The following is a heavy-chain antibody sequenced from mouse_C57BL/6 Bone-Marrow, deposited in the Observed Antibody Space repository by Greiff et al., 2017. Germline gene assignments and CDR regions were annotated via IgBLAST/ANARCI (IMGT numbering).Heavy chain of an antibody. D-gene: IGHD1-1*01. V-gene: IGHV14-4*01. J-gene: IGHJ2*01. CDR2: IDPENGDT. CDR3: TTVVHY. CDR1: GFNIKDDY. Sequence: VQLKESGAELVRPGASVKLSCTASGFNIKDDYMHWVKQRPEQGLEWIGWIDPENGDTEYASKFQGKATITADISSNTAYLQLSSLTSEDTAVYYCTTVVHYWGQGTTLTVSS.